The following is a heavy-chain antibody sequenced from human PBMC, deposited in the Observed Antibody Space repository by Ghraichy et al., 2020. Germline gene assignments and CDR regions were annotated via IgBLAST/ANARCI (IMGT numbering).Heavy chain of an antibody. J-gene: IGHJ4*02. D-gene: IGHD5-18*01. CDR2: ISGSGGST. V-gene: IGHV3-23*01. CDR3: AKDRSGIQLWLGLDY. CDR1: GFTFSSYA. Sequence: GGSLRLSCAASGFTFSSYAMSWVRQAPGKGLEWVSAISGSGGSTYYADSVKGRFTISRDNSKNTLYLQMNSLRAEDTAVYYCAKDRSGIQLWLGLDYWGQGTLVTVSS.